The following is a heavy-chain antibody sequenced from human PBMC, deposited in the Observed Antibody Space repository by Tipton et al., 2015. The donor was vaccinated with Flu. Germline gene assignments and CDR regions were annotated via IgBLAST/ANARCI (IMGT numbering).Heavy chain of an antibody. CDR2: ISGSGGST. V-gene: IGHV3-23*01. CDR3: AKDRDWFYWYFDL. J-gene: IGHJ2*01. D-gene: IGHD3-9*01. Sequence: RLSCAASGFTFSSYAMSWVRQAPGKGLEWVSAISGSGGSTYYADSVKGRFTISRDNSKNTLYLQMNSLRAEDTAVYYCAKDRDWFYWYFDLWGRGTLVTVSS. CDR1: GFTFSSYA.